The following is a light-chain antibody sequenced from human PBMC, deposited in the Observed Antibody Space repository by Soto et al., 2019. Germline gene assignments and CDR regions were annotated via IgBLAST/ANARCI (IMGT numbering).Light chain of an antibody. CDR3: QQRSNWPRVT. V-gene: IGKV3-11*01. CDR2: DAS. CDR1: QSVSSY. J-gene: IGKJ3*01. Sequence: EIVLTQSPATLSLSPGERATLSCRASQSVSSYLAWYQQKPGQAPRLLIYDASNRATGIPARFSGSGSGTDFTLTISSLEPEDFAVYDCQQRSNWPRVTFGPGTTVDIK.